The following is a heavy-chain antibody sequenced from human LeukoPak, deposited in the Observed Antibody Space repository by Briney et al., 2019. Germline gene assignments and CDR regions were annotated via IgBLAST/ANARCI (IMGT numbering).Heavy chain of an antibody. J-gene: IGHJ3*02. V-gene: IGHV3-30-3*01. CDR1: GFSFSSYA. CDR3: ARALEAAFDI. CDR2: ISYDGSNK. Sequence: GGSLRLSRAASGFSFSSYAMHWVRQAPGKGLEWVAVISYDGSNKYYADSVKGRFTISRDNSKNTLYLQMNSLRAEDTAVYYCARALEAAFDIWGQGTMVTVSS.